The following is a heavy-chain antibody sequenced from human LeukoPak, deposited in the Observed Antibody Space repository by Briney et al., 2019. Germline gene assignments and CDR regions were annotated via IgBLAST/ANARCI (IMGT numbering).Heavy chain of an antibody. CDR3: AGSSILNYYFDF. V-gene: IGHV4-61*01. D-gene: IGHD5-24*01. J-gene: IGHJ2*01. CDR2: IYHSGST. CDR1: GGSISSGSYY. Sequence: SQTLSLTCTVSGGSISSGSYYWSWIRQPPGKGLEWIGYIYHSGSTNYNPSLKSRVTISVDTSKNQFSLKLRSVTAADTAVYYCAGSSILNYYFDFWGRGTLVTVPS.